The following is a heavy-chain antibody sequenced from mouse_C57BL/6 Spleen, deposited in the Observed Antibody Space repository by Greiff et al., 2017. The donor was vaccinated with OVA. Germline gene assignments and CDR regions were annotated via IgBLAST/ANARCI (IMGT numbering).Heavy chain of an antibody. J-gene: IGHJ3*01. CDR2: INPNNGGT. D-gene: IGHD2-2*01. V-gene: IGHV1-26*01. CDR3: AINLRGGYDGGFAY. CDR1: GYTFTDYY. Sequence: EVQLQQSGPELVKPGASVKISCKASGYTFTDYYMNWVKQSHGKSLEWIGDINPNNGGTSYNQKFKGKGTLTVDKSSSQAYMELRSLTSEDSTVYYCAINLRGGYDGGFAYWGQGTLVTVSA.